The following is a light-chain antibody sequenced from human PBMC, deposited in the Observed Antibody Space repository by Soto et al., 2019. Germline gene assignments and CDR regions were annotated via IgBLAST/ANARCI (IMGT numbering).Light chain of an antibody. V-gene: IGKV1-33*01. CDR3: QQYGDFPVT. CDR1: QDIKNN. Sequence: DTLMTQSPSSLSASVGDRVTLTCQASQDIKNNLNWFQQKSGKAPRLLVYDASNLETGVKSIFSGSGAGTYFTFTIDSLQPEDIATYFCQQYGDFPVTFGPRTTLDI. J-gene: IGKJ3*01. CDR2: DAS.